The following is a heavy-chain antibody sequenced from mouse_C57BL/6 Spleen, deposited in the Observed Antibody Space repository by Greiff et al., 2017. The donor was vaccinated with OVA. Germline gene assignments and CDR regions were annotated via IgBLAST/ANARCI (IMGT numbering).Heavy chain of an antibody. CDR2: ISSGSSTI. Sequence: DVQLVESGGGLVKPGGSLKLSCAASGFTFSDYGMHWVRQAPEKGLEWVAYISSGSSTIYYADTVKGRFTISRDNAKNTLFLQMTSLRSEDTAMYYCARNWGTVVGYAMDYWGQGTSVTVSS. J-gene: IGHJ4*01. D-gene: IGHD1-1*01. CDR3: ARNWGTVVGYAMDY. V-gene: IGHV5-17*01. CDR1: GFTFSDYG.